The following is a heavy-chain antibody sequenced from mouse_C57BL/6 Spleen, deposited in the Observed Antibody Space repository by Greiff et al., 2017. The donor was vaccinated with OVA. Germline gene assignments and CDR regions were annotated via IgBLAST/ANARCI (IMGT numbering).Heavy chain of an antibody. V-gene: IGHV5-17*01. J-gene: IGHJ4*01. D-gene: IGHD1-1*01. CDR1: GFTFSDYG. CDR3: ARLYYGSSPYAMDY. Sequence: EVQGVESGGGLVKPGGSLKLSCAASGFTFSDYGMHWVRQAPEKGLEWVAYISSGSSTIYYADTVKGRFTISRDNAKNTLFLQMTSLRSEDTAMYYCARLYYGSSPYAMDYWGQGTSVTVSS. CDR2: ISSGSSTI.